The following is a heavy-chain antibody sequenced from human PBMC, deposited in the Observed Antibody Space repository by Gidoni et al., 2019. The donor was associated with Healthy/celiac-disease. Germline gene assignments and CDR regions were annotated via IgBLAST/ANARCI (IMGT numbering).Heavy chain of an antibody. CDR2: ISAYNGNT. CDR1: GYTFPSYG. V-gene: IGHV1-18*04. Sequence: QVQMVKSGAEVTKPGASVKVSCKASGYTFPSYGISWVRQAPGQGLEWMGWISAYNGNTNYAQKRQGRVTMTTDTSTSTAYMELRSLRSDDTAVYYCARGSVHKYSGGMDVWGQGTTVTVSS. D-gene: IGHD2-21*01. J-gene: IGHJ6*02. CDR3: ARGSVHKYSGGMDV.